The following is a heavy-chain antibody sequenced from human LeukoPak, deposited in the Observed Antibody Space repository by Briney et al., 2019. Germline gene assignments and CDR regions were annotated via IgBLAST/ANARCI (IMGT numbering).Heavy chain of an antibody. Sequence: ETLSLTCAVYGGSFSGYYWSWIRQPPGKGLEWVSGINWNGGSTGYADSVKGRFTISRDNAKNSLYLQMNSLRAEDTALYYCARSDRTYYYYYMDVWGKGTTVTVSS. J-gene: IGHJ6*03. D-gene: IGHD3-22*01. CDR1: GGSFSGYY. CDR2: INWNGGST. V-gene: IGHV3-20*04. CDR3: ARSDRTYYYYYMDV.